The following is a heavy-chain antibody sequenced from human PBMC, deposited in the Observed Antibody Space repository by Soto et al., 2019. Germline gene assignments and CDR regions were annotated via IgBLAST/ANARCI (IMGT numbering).Heavy chain of an antibody. CDR3: AGELIGVVVVTAPEFDY. J-gene: IGHJ4*02. Sequence: QVQLVQSGAEVKKPGASVRVSCKASGYTFTSYGISWVRQAPGQGLELVGWISPYNGNTNYGQTLQCLVTMPTDTYTGTCYMELRSLRSEDTAVYYCAGELIGVVVVTAPEFDYWGQGTLVTVSS. V-gene: IGHV1-18*01. D-gene: IGHD2-21*02. CDR2: ISPYNGNT. CDR1: GYTFTSYG.